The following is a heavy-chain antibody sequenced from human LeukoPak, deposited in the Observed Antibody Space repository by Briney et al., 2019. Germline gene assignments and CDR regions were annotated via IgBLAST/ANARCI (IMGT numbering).Heavy chain of an antibody. V-gene: IGHV1-69*04. CDR3: AREGYDFWSGFDAFDI. Sequence: ASVKVSCKASGGTFSSYAISLVRQAPRQGLEWMGRIIPILGIANYAQKFQGRVTITADKSTSTAYMELSSLRSEDTAVYYCAREGYDFWSGFDAFDIWGQGTMVTVSS. J-gene: IGHJ3*02. CDR2: IIPILGIA. D-gene: IGHD3-3*01. CDR1: GGTFSSYA.